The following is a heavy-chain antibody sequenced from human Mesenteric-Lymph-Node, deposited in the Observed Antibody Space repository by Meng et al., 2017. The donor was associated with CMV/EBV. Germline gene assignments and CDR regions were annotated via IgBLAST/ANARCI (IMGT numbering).Heavy chain of an antibody. CDR3: AHRPTATGPFDY. CDR1: GFSLSTNGVG. Sequence: CTFSGFSLSTNGVGVGWIRQPPGKALEWLALIYWDDDEHYSPSLKSRITITKDTSKNQVVLTMTSMDPVDTAIYYCAHRPTATGPFDYWDQGTLVTVSS. J-gene: IGHJ4*02. V-gene: IGHV2-5*02. D-gene: IGHD2-21*02. CDR2: IYWDDDE.